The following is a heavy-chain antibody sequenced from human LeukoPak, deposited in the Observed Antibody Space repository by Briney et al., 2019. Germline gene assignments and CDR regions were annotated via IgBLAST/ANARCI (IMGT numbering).Heavy chain of an antibody. D-gene: IGHD2-2*01. CDR1: GYTFTSYA. V-gene: IGHV7-4-1*02. Sequence: ASVKVSCKASGYTFTSYAMNWVRQAPGQGLEWMGWINTNTGNPTYAQGFTGRFVFSLDTSVSTAYLQISSLKAEDTAVYYCARLGYCSSTSCLTSPEYYYYGMDVWGQGTTVTVSS. CDR2: INTNTGNP. CDR3: ARLGYCSSTSCLTSPEYYYYGMDV. J-gene: IGHJ6*02.